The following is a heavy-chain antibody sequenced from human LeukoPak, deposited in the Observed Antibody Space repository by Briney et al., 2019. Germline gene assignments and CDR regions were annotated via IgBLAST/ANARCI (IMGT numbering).Heavy chain of an antibody. CDR3: AKGRAYYYFDY. Sequence: PGRSLRLSCAASGFTFDDYAMHWVRQAPGKGLEWVSGISWNSGSIGYADSVKGRFTISRDNAKNSLYLQMNSLRAEDTALYYCAKGRAYYYFDYWGQGTLVTVSS. V-gene: IGHV3-9*01. CDR1: GFTFDDYA. J-gene: IGHJ4*02. D-gene: IGHD2-8*01. CDR2: ISWNSGSI.